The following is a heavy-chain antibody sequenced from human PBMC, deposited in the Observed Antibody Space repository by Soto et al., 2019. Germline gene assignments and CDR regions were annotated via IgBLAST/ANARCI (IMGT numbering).Heavy chain of an antibody. CDR3: ARQGYCSSTSCYTVDY. CDR1: GYSFTNYW. D-gene: IGHD2-2*02. Sequence: GESLKISRKCSGYSFTNYWIGWVRQMPGKGLEWMGIIYPGDSNTRYSPSFQGQVTISADKSINTAYLQWSSLKASDTAMYYCARQGYCSSTSCYTVDYWGQGTLVTVSS. V-gene: IGHV5-51*01. CDR2: IYPGDSNT. J-gene: IGHJ4*02.